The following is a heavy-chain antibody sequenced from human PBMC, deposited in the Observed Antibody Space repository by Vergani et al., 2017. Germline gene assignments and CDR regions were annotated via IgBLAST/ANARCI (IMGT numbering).Heavy chain of an antibody. CDR3: AKEGVEKDAFDI. CDR1: GFTFDDYA. D-gene: IGHD3-3*01. V-gene: IGHV3-9*01. CDR2: ISWNSGSI. J-gene: IGHJ3*02. Sequence: EVQRVESGGGLVQPGRSLRLSCAASGFTFDDYAMHWVRQAPGKGLEWVSGISWNSGSIGYADSVKGRFTISRDNAKNSLYLQMNSLRAEDTALYYCAKEGVEKDAFDIWGQGTMVTVSS.